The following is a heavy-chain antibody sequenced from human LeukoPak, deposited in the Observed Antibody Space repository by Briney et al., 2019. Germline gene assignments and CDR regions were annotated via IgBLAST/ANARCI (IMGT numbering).Heavy chain of an antibody. V-gene: IGHV1-69*05. CDR1: GGTFSSYA. Sequence: SVKVSCKASGGTFSSYAISWVRQAPGQGLEWMGGIIPIFGTANYAQKFQGRVTITTDESTSTAYMELSSLRSEDTAVYYCARAVTMVRGVIIFDYWGQGTLVTVSS. CDR2: IIPIFGTA. CDR3: ARAVTMVRGVIIFDY. D-gene: IGHD3-10*01. J-gene: IGHJ4*02.